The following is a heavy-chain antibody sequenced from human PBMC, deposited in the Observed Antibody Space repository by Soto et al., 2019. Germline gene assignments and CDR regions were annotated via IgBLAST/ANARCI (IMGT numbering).Heavy chain of an antibody. Sequence: QVQLQESGPGLVKPSQTLSLTCTVSGGSISSGDYYWSWIRQPPGKGLEWIGYIYYSGSTYYKSPRKXRXTXXVDTSKNQFSLKLSSVTAADTAVYDCARVAGGHYSTSWFDPWGQGTLVTVSS. CDR2: IYYSGST. V-gene: IGHV4-30-4*01. J-gene: IGHJ5*02. D-gene: IGHD3-3*01. CDR1: GGSISSGDYY. CDR3: ARVAGGHYSTSWFDP.